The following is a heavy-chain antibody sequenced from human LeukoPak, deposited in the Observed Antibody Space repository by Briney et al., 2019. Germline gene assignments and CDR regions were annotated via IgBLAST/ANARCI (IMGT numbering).Heavy chain of an antibody. Sequence: ASVKVSCKASGCTFTSYGISWVRQAAGQGLEGMGRINPNSGGTNYAQKFQGRVTMTRDTSISTAYMELSRLRSDDTAVYYCARGSIRMIVATSPSFSYWGQGTLVTVSS. J-gene: IGHJ4*02. D-gene: IGHD3-22*01. V-gene: IGHV1-2*06. CDR3: ARGSIRMIVATSPSFSY. CDR1: GCTFTSYG. CDR2: INPNSGGT.